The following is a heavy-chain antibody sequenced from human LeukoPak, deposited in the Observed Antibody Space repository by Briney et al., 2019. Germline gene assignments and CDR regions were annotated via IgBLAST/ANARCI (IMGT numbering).Heavy chain of an antibody. Sequence: GGSLRLSCAASAFTFSNYGMHWVRQAPGKGLEWVSLISSDGYNKYYADSVKGRFTISRDKSRNTLYLQMNSLRVEDTAVYYCAEDLGLGILTGFLRWGVGRGSSYNYGMDVWGQGTTVAVSS. V-gene: IGHV3-30*18. J-gene: IGHJ6*02. CDR1: AFTFSNYG. D-gene: IGHD3-9*01. CDR2: ISSDGYNK. CDR3: AEDLGLGILTGFLRWGVGRGSSYNYGMDV.